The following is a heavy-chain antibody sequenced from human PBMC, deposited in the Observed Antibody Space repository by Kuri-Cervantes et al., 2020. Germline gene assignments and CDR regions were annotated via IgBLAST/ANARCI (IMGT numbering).Heavy chain of an antibody. V-gene: IGHV3-23*01. CDR1: EFTFSNSA. D-gene: IGHD6-19*01. Sequence: GGSLRLSCVASEFTFSNSAMSWVRQAPGKGLEWVSAIGTGGDTYYADSVKGRFTISRDNSKNTMFLQMSTLRAEDTALYYCAKSALGSSVWPKNHYYYYMDVWGKGTTVTVSS. CDR3: AKSALGSSVWPKNHYYYYMDV. CDR2: IGTGGDT. J-gene: IGHJ6*03.